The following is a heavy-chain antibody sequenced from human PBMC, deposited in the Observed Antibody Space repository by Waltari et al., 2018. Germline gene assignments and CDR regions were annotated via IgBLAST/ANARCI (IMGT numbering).Heavy chain of an antibody. Sequence: EVQLVESGGGLVQPGGSLRLSCAASAFTLSSYWMSWVRQAPGKGLEWVANIKKDGSEEYYVDSVRGRFTISRDNAKNSLYLQMNSLRPEDTAVYYCARDQWFAFDIWGQGTMVTVSS. J-gene: IGHJ3*02. CDR2: IKKDGSEE. V-gene: IGHV3-7*01. D-gene: IGHD3-22*01. CDR3: ARDQWFAFDI. CDR1: AFTLSSYW.